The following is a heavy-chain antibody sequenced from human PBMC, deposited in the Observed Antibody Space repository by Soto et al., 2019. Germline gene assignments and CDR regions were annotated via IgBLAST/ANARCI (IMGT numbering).Heavy chain of an antibody. Sequence: ASVKVSCKASEYTFTSYAMHWVRQAPGQILEWMGWINAGNGNTKYSQKFQGRVTITRDTSASTAYMELSSLRSEDTAVYYCARELQGLYYFDYWGLGTLVTVSS. CDR2: INAGNGNT. J-gene: IGHJ4*02. V-gene: IGHV1-3*01. CDR1: EYTFTSYA. D-gene: IGHD4-4*01. CDR3: ARELQGLYYFDY.